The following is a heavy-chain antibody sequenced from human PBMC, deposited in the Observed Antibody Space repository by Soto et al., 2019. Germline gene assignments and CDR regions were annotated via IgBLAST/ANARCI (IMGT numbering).Heavy chain of an antibody. CDR2: ISSSSSYT. V-gene: IGHV3-48*04. Sequence: EVQLVESGGGLVQPGGSLRLSCAASGFTFSSNSMNWVRQAPGKGLEWVSYISSSSSYTNYADSVKGRFTISRDNAKNSLYLQMNSLRAEDTAVYYCARENRIAVAAYSDYWGQGTLVTVSS. D-gene: IGHD6-19*01. CDR3: ARENRIAVAAYSDY. CDR1: GFTFSSNS. J-gene: IGHJ4*02.